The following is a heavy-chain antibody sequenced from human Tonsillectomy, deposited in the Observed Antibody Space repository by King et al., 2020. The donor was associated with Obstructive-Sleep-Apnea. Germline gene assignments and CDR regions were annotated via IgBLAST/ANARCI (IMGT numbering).Heavy chain of an antibody. J-gene: IGHJ6*02. CDR3: ARVVRVTLPKSVYPGGLDV. CDR1: GFTFRRYG. D-gene: IGHD1-14*01. CDR2: ISYDGSNQ. V-gene: IGHV3-30*19. Sequence: VQLVESGGGVVQPGRSLRLSCVASGFTFRRYGIHWVRQAPGKGLEWVAVISYDGSNQYYADYVKGRFTISRDNSESTVFLQMNNLRDEDTAVYYFARVVRVTLPKSVYPGGLDVWGQGTTVTVSS.